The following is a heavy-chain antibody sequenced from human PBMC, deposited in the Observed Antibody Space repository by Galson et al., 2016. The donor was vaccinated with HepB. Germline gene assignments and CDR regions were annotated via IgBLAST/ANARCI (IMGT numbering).Heavy chain of an antibody. CDR1: GYSISSGYY. CDR3: ARRIVGPTGEFDY. J-gene: IGHJ4*02. V-gene: IGHV4-38-2*02. Sequence: ETLSLTCTVSGYSISSGYYWGWIRQPPGKGLEWIGTIYHSGSAYYNPSLKSRVTISVDTSKNQFSLKLSSVTAADTAVYYCARRIVGPTGEFDYWGQGTLVTVSS. D-gene: IGHD1-26*01. CDR2: IYHSGSA.